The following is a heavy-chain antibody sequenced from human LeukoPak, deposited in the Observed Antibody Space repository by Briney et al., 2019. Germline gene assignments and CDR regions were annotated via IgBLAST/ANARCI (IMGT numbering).Heavy chain of an antibody. Sequence: GGSLRLSCAASGFTFSSYAMSWVRQAPGKGLEWVSAISGSGGSTYYADSVKGRFTISRDNSKNTLYLQMNSLRAEDTAVYYCARDRSGWYYFDYWGQGTLVTVSS. V-gene: IGHV3-23*01. J-gene: IGHJ4*02. CDR2: ISGSGGST. D-gene: IGHD6-19*01. CDR1: GFTFSSYA. CDR3: ARDRSGWYYFDY.